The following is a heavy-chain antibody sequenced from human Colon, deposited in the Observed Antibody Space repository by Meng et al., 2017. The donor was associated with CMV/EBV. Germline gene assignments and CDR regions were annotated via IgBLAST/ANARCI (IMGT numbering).Heavy chain of an antibody. V-gene: IGHV4-59*01. CDR2: IYYSGST. CDR1: GGYISNY. Sequence: GPLQGSGPGMVKPSETLSLTCTGSGGYISNYWRRIRQSPGKRLEWIGYIYYSGSTYYHPSLKSRVTMSVDTSKNQFSLKLSSVTAADTAVYYCARVKLQNNQYYFDYWGQGTLVTVSS. CDR3: ARVKLQNNQYYFDY. J-gene: IGHJ4*02. D-gene: IGHD4-11*01.